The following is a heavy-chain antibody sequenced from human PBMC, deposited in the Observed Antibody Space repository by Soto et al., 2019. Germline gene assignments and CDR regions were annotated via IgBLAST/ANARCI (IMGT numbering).Heavy chain of an antibody. CDR1: GFTFSSYG. Sequence: GGSLRLSCAASGFTFSSYGMHWVRQAPGKGLEWVAVIWYDGSNKYYADSVKGRFTISRDNSRNTLYLQMNSLRAEDTAVYYCARMFRTTVTSDAFHNWGQWTIVTISS. D-gene: IGHD4-17*01. CDR3: ARMFRTTVTSDAFHN. CDR2: IWYDGSNK. V-gene: IGHV3-33*01. J-gene: IGHJ3*02.